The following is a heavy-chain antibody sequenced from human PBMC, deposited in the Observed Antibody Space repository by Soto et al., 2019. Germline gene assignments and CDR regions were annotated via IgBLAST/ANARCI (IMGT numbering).Heavy chain of an antibody. CDR2: IDPSDSYT. D-gene: IGHD2-2*02. J-gene: IGHJ6*02. CDR1: GYSFTSYW. Sequence: GESLKISCKGSGYSFTSYWISWVRQMPGKGLEWMGRIDPSDSYTNYSPSFQGHVTISADKSISTAYLQWSSLKASDTAMYYCARYKDSLVVVTAAIQTYGMDVWGQGTTVTVS. CDR3: ARYKDSLVVVTAAIQTYGMDV. V-gene: IGHV5-10-1*01.